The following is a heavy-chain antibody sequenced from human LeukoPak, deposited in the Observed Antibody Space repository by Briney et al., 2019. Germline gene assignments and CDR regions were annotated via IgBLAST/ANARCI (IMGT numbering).Heavy chain of an antibody. Sequence: GASVKVSCKASGYTFTSYYMHWVRQAPGQGLEWMGWINPNSGGTNYAQKFQGRVTMTRDTSISTAYMELSRLRSDDTAVYYCARDYVLLWFGELGWFDPWGQGTLVTVPS. V-gene: IGHV1-2*02. D-gene: IGHD3-10*01. CDR1: GYTFTSYY. CDR2: INPNSGGT. CDR3: ARDYVLLWFGELGWFDP. J-gene: IGHJ5*02.